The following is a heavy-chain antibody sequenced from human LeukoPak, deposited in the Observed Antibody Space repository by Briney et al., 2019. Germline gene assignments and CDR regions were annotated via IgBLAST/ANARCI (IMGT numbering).Heavy chain of an antibody. CDR2: IHNRGTS. V-gene: IGHV4-59*01. J-gene: IGHJ4*02. CDR3: ALWRGYGGYFDY. CDR1: GASIRTSD. Sequence: SETLSLTCTVSGASIRTSDWSWIRQPPGKGLEWLGSIHNRGTSNYKSSLKGRLTISGDTSKNQFSLKLNSVTAADTAVYYCALWRGYGGYFDYWGQGSLVTVSS. D-gene: IGHD4-23*01.